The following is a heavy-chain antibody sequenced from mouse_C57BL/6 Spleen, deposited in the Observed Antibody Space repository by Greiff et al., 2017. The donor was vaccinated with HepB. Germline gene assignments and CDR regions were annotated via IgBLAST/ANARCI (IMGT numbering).Heavy chain of an antibody. Sequence: QVQLQQSGPELVKPGASVKISCKASGYAFSSSWMNWVKQRPGKGLEWIGRIYPGDGDTNYNGKFKGKATLTADKSSSTAYMQLSSLTSEDSAVYFCAIYDGYLYFDDWGQGTTLTVSS. J-gene: IGHJ2*01. CDR3: AIYDGYLYFDD. CDR1: GYAFSSSW. CDR2: IYPGDGDT. D-gene: IGHD2-3*01. V-gene: IGHV1-82*01.